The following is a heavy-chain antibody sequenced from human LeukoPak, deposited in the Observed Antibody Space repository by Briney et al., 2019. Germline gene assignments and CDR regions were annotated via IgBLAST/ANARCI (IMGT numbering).Heavy chain of an antibody. CDR2: ISGSGSTI. Sequence: GGSLRLSCEVSGFTFSSYEMNWVRQAPGKGLEWVSYISGSGSTIYYADSVKGRFTVSRDNAKNSLYLEMNSLRGDDTSVYYCARVAWYDSTAYVPFDYWGRGTLVTVSS. D-gene: IGHD3-22*01. CDR1: GFTFSSYE. CDR3: ARVAWYDSTAYVPFDY. J-gene: IGHJ4*02. V-gene: IGHV3-48*03.